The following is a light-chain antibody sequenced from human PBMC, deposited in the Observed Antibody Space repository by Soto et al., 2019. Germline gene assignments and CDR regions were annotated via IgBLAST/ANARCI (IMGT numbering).Light chain of an antibody. CDR1: QSVLYSSNNKNY. V-gene: IGKV4-1*01. CDR3: EQYYSTPPWT. Sequence: DIVMTQSPDSLAVFLGERATINCKSSQSVLYSSNNKNYLAWYQQKPGQPPKLLIYWASTRESGVPYRFSGSGCGTDFTLTISSLQAEDGAVYYGEQYYSTPPWTFGQETKVEIK. CDR2: WAS. J-gene: IGKJ1*01.